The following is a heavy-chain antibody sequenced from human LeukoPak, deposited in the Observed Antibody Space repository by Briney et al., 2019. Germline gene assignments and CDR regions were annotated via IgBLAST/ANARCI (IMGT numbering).Heavy chain of an antibody. Sequence: ASVKVSCKSSGYSFTGYYMHWVRQAPGQGLEWMGWINPNSGGTNYAQKFQGRVTMTRDTSISTAYMELSRLRSDDTAVYYCARDGGPPLLYNWNYSGWFDPWGQGTLVTVSS. CDR2: INPNSGGT. V-gene: IGHV1-2*02. J-gene: IGHJ5*02. D-gene: IGHD1-7*01. CDR1: GYSFTGYY. CDR3: ARDGGPPLLYNWNYSGWFDP.